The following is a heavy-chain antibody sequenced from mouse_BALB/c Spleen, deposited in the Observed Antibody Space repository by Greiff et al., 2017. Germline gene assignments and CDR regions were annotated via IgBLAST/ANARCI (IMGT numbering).Heavy chain of an antibody. V-gene: IGHV7-3*02. Sequence: EVQRVESGGGLVQPGGSLRLSCATSGFTFTDYYMSWVRQPPGKALEWLGFIRNKANGYTTEYSASVKGRFTISRDNSQSILYLQMNTLRAEDSATDYGARDRETTVVPSWYFDVWGAGTTVTVSS. CDR3: ARDRETTVVPSWYFDV. D-gene: IGHD1-1*01. J-gene: IGHJ1*01. CDR2: IRNKANGYTT. CDR1: GFTFTDYY.